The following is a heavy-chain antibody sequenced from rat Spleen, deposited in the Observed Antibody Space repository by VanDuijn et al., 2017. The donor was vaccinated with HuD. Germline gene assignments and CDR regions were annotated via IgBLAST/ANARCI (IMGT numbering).Heavy chain of an antibody. J-gene: IGHJ2*01. CDR3: AREGMRGTGTYLDY. CDR2: INEDGSTT. D-gene: IGHD4-3*01. Sequence: EVKLVESGGGLVQPGGSLIISCTASGFNFNDYWMGWVRQAPGKGLKWIGEINEDGSTTNCIPSLMDKLTMSRDNVQNTLYLQMTKLGSEDKAIYYCAREGMRGTGTYLDYWGQGVLVTVSS. CDR1: GFNFNDYW. V-gene: IGHV4-2*01.